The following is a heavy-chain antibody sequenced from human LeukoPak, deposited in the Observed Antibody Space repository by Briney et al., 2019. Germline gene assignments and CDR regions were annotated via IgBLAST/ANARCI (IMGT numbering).Heavy chain of an antibody. Sequence: SETLSLTCTVSGYSISSGYYWGWIRQPPGKGLEWIGSIYHSGSTYYNPSLKSRVTISVDTSKNQFSLKLSSVTAADTAVYYCARAGHEVTAIENWLDPWGQGTLVTVSS. CDR2: IYHSGST. CDR1: GYSISSGYY. CDR3: ARAGHEVTAIENWLDP. J-gene: IGHJ5*02. V-gene: IGHV4-38-2*02. D-gene: IGHD2-21*02.